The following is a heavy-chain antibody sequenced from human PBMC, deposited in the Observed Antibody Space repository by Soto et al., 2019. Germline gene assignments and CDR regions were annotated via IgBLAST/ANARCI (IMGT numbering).Heavy chain of an antibody. CDR2: IYPGDSDT. D-gene: IGHD3-3*01. CDR3: ATPGPDFWSGYPLSY. CDR1: GYSFTIYW. V-gene: IGHV5-51*01. J-gene: IGHJ4*02. Sequence: PGESLKISCKGSGYSFTIYWIGWVRQMPGKGLEWMGIIYPGDSDTRYSPSFQGQVTISADKSISTAYLQWSSLKASDTAMYYCATPGPDFWSGYPLSYWGRGTLVTVSS.